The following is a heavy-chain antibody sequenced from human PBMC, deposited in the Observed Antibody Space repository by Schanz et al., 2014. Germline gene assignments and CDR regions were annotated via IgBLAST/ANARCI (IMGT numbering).Heavy chain of an antibody. CDR1: GFTFSSHS. CDR3: ARRYSGRYCFDY. CDR2: VSGSGNTM. Sequence: EVQLVESGGGLVEPGGSLRLSCVASGFTFSSHSMNWVRQAPGQGLEWLAYVSGSGNTMYYADSVKGRFTISRDNAKDSLFLQMNRLRDEDTAVKYCARRYSGRYCFDYWGQGTLVTVAS. J-gene: IGHJ4*02. V-gene: IGHV3-48*02. D-gene: IGHD1-26*01.